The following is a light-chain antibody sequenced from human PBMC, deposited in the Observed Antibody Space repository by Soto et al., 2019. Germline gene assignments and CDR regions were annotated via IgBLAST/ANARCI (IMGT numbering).Light chain of an antibody. CDR2: EVS. CDR3: SLYTSENTYV. V-gene: IGLV2-14*01. CDR1: SSDVGGYNY. J-gene: IGLJ1*01. Sequence: QSALTQPASVSGSPGQSITISCTGTSSDVGGYNYVCWYQHHPGKAPKLIISEVSNRPSGVSDRFSGSKSGNTASLTISGLQPEDEADYYCSLYTSENTYVFGTGTKVTVL.